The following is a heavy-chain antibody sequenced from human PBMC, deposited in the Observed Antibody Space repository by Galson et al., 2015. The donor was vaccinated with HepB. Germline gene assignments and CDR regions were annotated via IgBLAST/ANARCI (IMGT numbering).Heavy chain of an antibody. CDR3: ARDGQLAPFDY. CDR2: ISSSSSTI. V-gene: IGHV3-48*01. CDR1: GFPFSSYA. J-gene: IGHJ4*02. D-gene: IGHD6-6*01. Sequence: SLRLSCAASGFPFSSYAMHWVRQAPGKGLEWVSYISSSSSTIYYADSVKGRLTISRDNAKNSLYLQMNSLRAEDTAVYYCARDGQLAPFDYWGQGTLATVSS.